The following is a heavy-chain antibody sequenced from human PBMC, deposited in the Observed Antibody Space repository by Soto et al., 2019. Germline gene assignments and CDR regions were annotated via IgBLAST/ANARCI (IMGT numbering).Heavy chain of an antibody. CDR2: IVVGSGNT. CDR3: AADLSYSSGWYQLFDP. Sequence: ASVKVSCKASGFTFTSSAVQWVRQARGQRLEWIGWIVVGSGNTNYAQKFQERVTITRDMSTSTAYMELSSLRSEDTAVYYCAADLSYSSGWYQLFDPWGQRTLVTVSS. J-gene: IGHJ5*02. CDR1: GFTFTSSA. V-gene: IGHV1-58*01. D-gene: IGHD6-19*01.